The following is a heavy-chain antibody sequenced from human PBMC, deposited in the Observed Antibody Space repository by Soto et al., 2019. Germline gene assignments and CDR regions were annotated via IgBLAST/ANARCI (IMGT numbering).Heavy chain of an antibody. J-gene: IGHJ4*02. Sequence: PGGSLRLSCAASGLTSSPYGMTWVRQAPGRWLEWVSTISGSGFSTHYAESVQGRFTISRDNSKNTMYLQMNSLGAEDTAVYYCAKDPTPRDFLFIHYFDSWGQGXLVTVHS. CDR3: AKDPTPRDFLFIHYFDS. D-gene: IGHD3-10*02. V-gene: IGHV3-23*01. CDR2: ISGSGFST. CDR1: GLTSSPYG.